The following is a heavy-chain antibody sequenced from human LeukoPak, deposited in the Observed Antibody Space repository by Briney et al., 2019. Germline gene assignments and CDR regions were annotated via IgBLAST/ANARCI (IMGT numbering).Heavy chain of an antibody. CDR2: IASDGSST. CDR3: ARGRPHGNDY. D-gene: IGHD4-23*01. V-gene: IGHV3-74*01. Sequence: GGSLKLSCAASGFTFSSYWMNWVRRAPGKGLVWVSRIASDGSSTTYADSVKGRFSISRDNAKNTLYLQMNSLRVEDTAVYYCARGRPHGNDYWGQGTLVTVSS. CDR1: GFTFSSYW. J-gene: IGHJ4*02.